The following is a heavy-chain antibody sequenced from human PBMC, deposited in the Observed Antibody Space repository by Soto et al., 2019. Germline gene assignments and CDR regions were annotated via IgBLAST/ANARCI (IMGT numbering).Heavy chain of an antibody. V-gene: IGHV4-61*01. D-gene: IGHD6-19*01. CDR3: ARGFDSSGWYAFAY. CDR1: GGSVSSGSYY. J-gene: IGHJ4*02. CDR2: IYYSGST. Sequence: PSETLSLTCSVSGGSVSSGSYYWTWIRQPPGKGLEWIGYIYYSGSTNYNPSLKSRLTISLDTSKNQFSLNLSSVTAADTALYYCARGFDSSGWYAFAYCGQGSLVTVSS.